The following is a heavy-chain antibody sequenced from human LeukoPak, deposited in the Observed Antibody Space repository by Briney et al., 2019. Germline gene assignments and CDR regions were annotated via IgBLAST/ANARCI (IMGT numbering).Heavy chain of an antibody. J-gene: IGHJ4*02. CDR2: ISYDGSNK. Sequence: GGSLRLSCAASGFTFSSYAMRWVRQAPGKGLEWVAVISYDGSNKYYADSVKGRFTISRDNSKNTLYLQMNSLRAEDTAVYYCAREDYDSSGYPDYWGQGTLVTVSS. CDR3: AREDYDSSGYPDY. D-gene: IGHD3-22*01. CDR1: GFTFSSYA. V-gene: IGHV3-30-3*01.